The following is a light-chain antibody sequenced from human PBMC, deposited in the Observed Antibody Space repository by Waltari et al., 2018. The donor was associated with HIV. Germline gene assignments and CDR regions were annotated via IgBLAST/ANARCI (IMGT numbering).Light chain of an antibody. CDR2: QVT. CDR1: SSDVGAYDF. CDR3: SSYTSRNTRV. V-gene: IGLV2-14*01. Sequence: QSALTQPASVSGSPGQSITISCAGTSSDVGAYDFVSWYQQHPGKAPKLVTYQVTYRPSGVSNRFSGSKSGNTASLTISGLQAEDEADYYCSSYTSRNTRVFGTGTKVTVL. J-gene: IGLJ1*01.